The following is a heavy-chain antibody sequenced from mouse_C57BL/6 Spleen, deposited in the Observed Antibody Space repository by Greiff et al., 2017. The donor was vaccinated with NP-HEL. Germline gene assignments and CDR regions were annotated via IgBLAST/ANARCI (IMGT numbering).Heavy chain of an antibody. CDR3: ARWGGKGGAMDY. J-gene: IGHJ4*01. CDR1: GYAFTNYL. D-gene: IGHD1-3*01. Sequence: VQLQQSGAELVRPGTSVKVSCKASGYAFTNYLIEWVKQRPGQGLEWIGVINPGSGGTNYNEKFKGKATPTADKSSSTAYMQLSSLTSEDSAVYFCARWGGKGGAMDYWGQGTSVTVSS. V-gene: IGHV1-54*01. CDR2: INPGSGGT.